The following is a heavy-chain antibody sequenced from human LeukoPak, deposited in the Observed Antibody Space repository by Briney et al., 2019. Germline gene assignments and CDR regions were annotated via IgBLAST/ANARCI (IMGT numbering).Heavy chain of an antibody. Sequence: GGSLRLSCAASGFTFSSYDMHWVRQATGKGLEWVSAIGTAGDTYYPGSVKGRFTISRENAKNSLYLQMNSLRAGDTAVYYCARGGGYCSSTSCYKGSYYYYGMDVWGQGTTVTVSS. J-gene: IGHJ6*02. D-gene: IGHD2-2*02. CDR1: GFTFSSYD. V-gene: IGHV3-13*01. CDR3: ARGGGYCSSTSCYKGSYYYYGMDV. CDR2: IGTAGDT.